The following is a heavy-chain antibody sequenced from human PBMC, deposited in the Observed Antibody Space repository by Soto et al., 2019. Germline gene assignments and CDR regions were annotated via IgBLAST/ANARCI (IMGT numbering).Heavy chain of an antibody. V-gene: IGHV5-10-1*01. D-gene: IGHD2-2*01. J-gene: IGHJ6*02. CDR3: VRPSSTSRWVSYYYYGMDV. Sequence: GESLKISCKGSGYSFTSYWISWVRQMPGKGLEWMGRIDPSDSYTNYSPSFQGHVTISADKSISTAYLQWSSLKASDTAMYYCVRPSSTSRWVSYYYYGMDVWGQGTTVTVSS. CDR2: IDPSDSYT. CDR1: GYSFTSYW.